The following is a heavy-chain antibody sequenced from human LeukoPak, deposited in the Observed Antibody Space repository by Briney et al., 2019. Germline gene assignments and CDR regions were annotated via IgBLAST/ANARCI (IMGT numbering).Heavy chain of an antibody. CDR3: AKAPVTSCRGAFCYPLDS. CDR1: EFSVGSNY. V-gene: IGHV3-66*01. Sequence: GGSLRLSCAASEFSVGSNYKTWVRQAPGKGLEWVSLIYSGGSTYYADSVKGRFTISRDNSKNTLYLQMNNLRTEDAAIYYCAKAPVTSCRGAFCYPLDSWGQGTLVTVSS. J-gene: IGHJ4*02. CDR2: IYSGGST. D-gene: IGHD2-15*01.